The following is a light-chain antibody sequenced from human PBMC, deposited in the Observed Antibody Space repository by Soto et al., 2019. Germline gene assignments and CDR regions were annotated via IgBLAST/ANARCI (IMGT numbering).Light chain of an antibody. J-gene: IGKJ1*01. CDR2: GAS. CDR1: QSVSSSY. Sequence: EIVLTQSPVTLSLSPGERATLSCRASQSVSSSYLAWYQQKPGQAPRLLIYGASSRATGIPDRFSGSGSGTDFTLTISRLEPEDFAVYYCQQYGSPPQTFG. V-gene: IGKV3-20*01. CDR3: QQYGSPPQT.